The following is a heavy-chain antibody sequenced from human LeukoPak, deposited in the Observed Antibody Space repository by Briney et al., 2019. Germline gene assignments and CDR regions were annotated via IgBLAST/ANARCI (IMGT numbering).Heavy chain of an antibody. J-gene: IGHJ4*02. V-gene: IGHV3-30*14. CDR2: IYTGGISE. Sequence: GGSLRLSCAASGFTFSSYAMHWVRQAPGKGLEWVAVIYTGGISEYAGSVKGRFTISRDTSKKMLYLRMDNLRPEDTAVYYCAREPTGDRGGFYDFWGQGALVTVSS. D-gene: IGHD3/OR15-3a*01. CDR3: AREPTGDRGGFYDF. CDR1: GFTFSSYA.